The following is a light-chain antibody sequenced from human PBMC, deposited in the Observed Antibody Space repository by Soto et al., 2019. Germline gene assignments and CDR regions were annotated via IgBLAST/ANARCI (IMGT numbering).Light chain of an antibody. J-gene: IGKJ2*01. Sequence: DIQMTQSPSTLSASVGDGVTITCRASQSISTWLPWYQQKPGKAPKLLIYDASTLESGVPSRFSGSGSGTEFTLTISSLQPDDFATYYCQQYSIYWNTFGQGTKLEIK. CDR2: DAS. CDR3: QQYSIYWNT. V-gene: IGKV1-5*01. CDR1: QSISTW.